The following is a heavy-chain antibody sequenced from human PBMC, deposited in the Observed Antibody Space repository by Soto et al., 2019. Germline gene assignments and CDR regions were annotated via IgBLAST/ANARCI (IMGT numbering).Heavy chain of an antibody. J-gene: IGHJ6*02. CDR3: AREYAAARYGMDV. D-gene: IGHD6-13*01. CDR1: GFTFSSYA. V-gene: IGHV3-30-3*01. Sequence: GGSLRLSCAASGFTFSSYAMHWVRQAPGKGLEWVAVISYDGSNKYYADSVKGRFTISRDNSKNTRYLQMNSLRAEDTAVYYWAREYAAARYGMDVWGQGTTVTVSS. CDR2: ISYDGSNK.